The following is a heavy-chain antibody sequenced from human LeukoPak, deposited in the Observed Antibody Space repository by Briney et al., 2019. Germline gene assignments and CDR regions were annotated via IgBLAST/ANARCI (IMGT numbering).Heavy chain of an antibody. CDR1: GGSISSSSYY. D-gene: IGHD4-17*01. CDR3: ARHSRRCDKGCGMDV. CDR2: IYYSGST. J-gene: IGHJ6*02. V-gene: IGHV4-39*01. Sequence: NSSETLSLTCTVSGGSISSSSYYWGWLRHPPGKGLEWIGTIYYSGSTYYNPSLKSRVTISVDTPKNQFSLKLSSVTAADTAVYYCARHSRRCDKGCGMDVWGLGATVTVSS.